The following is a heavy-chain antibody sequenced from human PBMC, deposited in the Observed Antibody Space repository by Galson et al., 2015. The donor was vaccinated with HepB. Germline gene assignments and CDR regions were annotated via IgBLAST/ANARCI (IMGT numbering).Heavy chain of an antibody. CDR3: ASGEKYYYYGMDV. CDR2: IIPILGIA. Sequence: SVKVSCKASGGTFSSYTISWVRQAPGQGLEWMGRIIPILGIANCAQKFQGRVTITADKSTSTAYMELSSLRSEDTAVYYCASGEKYYYYGMDVWGQGTTVTVSS. V-gene: IGHV1-69*02. J-gene: IGHJ6*02. D-gene: IGHD3-10*01. CDR1: GGTFSSYT.